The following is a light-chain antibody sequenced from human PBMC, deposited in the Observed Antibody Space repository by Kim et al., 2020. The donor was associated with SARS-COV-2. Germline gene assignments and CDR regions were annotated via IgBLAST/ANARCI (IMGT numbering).Light chain of an antibody. CDR3: QQYNTYPWT. CDR1: QSINIW. J-gene: IGKJ1*01. V-gene: IGKV1-5*03. Sequence: ASVGDRVTITCRASQSINIWLAWYQQKPEKAPKLLIYKASSLESGVPSRFSGGGSATEFTLTISSLQPDDFSTYYCQQYNTYPWTFGQGTKVDIK. CDR2: KAS.